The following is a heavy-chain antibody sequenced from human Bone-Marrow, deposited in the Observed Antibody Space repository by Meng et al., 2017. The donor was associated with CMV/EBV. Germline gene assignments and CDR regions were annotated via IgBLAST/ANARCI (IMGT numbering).Heavy chain of an antibody. D-gene: IGHD6-6*01. CDR3: ARVEYSSTSGRNRNYYYYYGMDV. V-gene: IGHV1-8*01. J-gene: IGHJ6*01. CDR2: MNPNSGNT. CDR1: GYTFTCYG. Sequence: ASVKVSCKASGYTFTCYGINWVRQATGQGFEWMGWMNPNSGNTGYAQKFQGRVTMTRNTSISTAYMELSSLRSEDTAVYYCARVEYSSTSGRNRNYYYYYGMDVWGQGTTVTVSS.